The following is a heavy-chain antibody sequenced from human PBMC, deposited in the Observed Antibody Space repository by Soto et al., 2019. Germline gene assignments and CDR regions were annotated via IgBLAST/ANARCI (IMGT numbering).Heavy chain of an antibody. D-gene: IGHD2-8*01. CDR1: GGSISSSSYY. Sequence: PSETLSLTCTVSGGSISSSSYYWGWIRQPPGKGLEWIGSIYYSGSTYYNPSLKSRVTISVDTSKNQFSLKLSSVTAADTAVYYCARPVRSNDCTNGVCYTRGYQIRFDPWGQGTLVTVSA. CDR3: ARPVRSNDCTNGVCYTRGYQIRFDP. V-gene: IGHV4-39*01. CDR2: IYYSGST. J-gene: IGHJ5*02.